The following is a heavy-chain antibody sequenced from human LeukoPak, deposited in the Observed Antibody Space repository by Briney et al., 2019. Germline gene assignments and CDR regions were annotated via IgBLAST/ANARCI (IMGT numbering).Heavy chain of an antibody. Sequence: SETLSLTCTVSGGSISSGGYYWSRIRQHPGKGLEWIGYIYYSGSTYYNPSLKSRVTISVDTSRNQFSLKLSSVTAADTAVYYCARRATVVTNAFDIWGQGTMVTVSS. CDR1: GGSISSGGYY. V-gene: IGHV4-31*03. J-gene: IGHJ3*02. D-gene: IGHD4-17*01. CDR3: ARRATVVTNAFDI. CDR2: IYYSGST.